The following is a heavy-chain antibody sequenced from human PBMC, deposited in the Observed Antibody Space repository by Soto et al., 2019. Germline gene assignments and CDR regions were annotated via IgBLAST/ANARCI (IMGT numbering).Heavy chain of an antibody. J-gene: IGHJ5*02. CDR1: GGTFSSYA. Sequence: QVQLVQSGAEVKKPGSSVKVSCKASGGTFSSYAISWVRQAPGQGLEWMGGIIPILVTANYAQKFQGRDTITADEATSTANMELSSLRSEDTAVYYCARELGITKIVVATGWFDPWGQGTLVTVSS. D-gene: IGHD3-22*01. V-gene: IGHV1-69*01. CDR3: ARELGITKIVVATGWFDP. CDR2: IIPILVTA.